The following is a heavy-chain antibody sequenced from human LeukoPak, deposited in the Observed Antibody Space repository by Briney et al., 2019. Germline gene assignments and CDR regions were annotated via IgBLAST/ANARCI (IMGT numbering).Heavy chain of an antibody. J-gene: IGHJ4*02. CDR2: MNPNSGNT. Sequence: ASVKVSCKASGYTFTSYYMHWVRQAPGQGLEWMGWMNPNSGNTGYAQKFQGRVTMTRNTSISTAYMELSSLRSEDTAVYYCARDWRYYDSSGYYPGLDYWGQGTLVTVSS. CDR1: GYTFTSYY. D-gene: IGHD3-22*01. CDR3: ARDWRYYDSSGYYPGLDY. V-gene: IGHV1-8*02.